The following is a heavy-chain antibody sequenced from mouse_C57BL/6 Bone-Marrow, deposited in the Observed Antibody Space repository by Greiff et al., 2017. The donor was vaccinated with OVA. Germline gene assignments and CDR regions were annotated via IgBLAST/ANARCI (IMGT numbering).Heavy chain of an antibody. CDR3: ARPYYGSSYWYFDV. D-gene: IGHD1-1*01. J-gene: IGHJ1*03. CDR2: ISNLAYSI. V-gene: IGHV5-15*01. Sequence: EVQVVESEGGLVQPGGSLKLSCAASGFTFSDYGMAWVRQAPRKGPEWVAFISNLAYSIYYADTVTGRFTISRENAKNTLYLEMSSLRSEDTAMYYCARPYYGSSYWYFDVWGTGTTVTVSS. CDR1: GFTFSDYG.